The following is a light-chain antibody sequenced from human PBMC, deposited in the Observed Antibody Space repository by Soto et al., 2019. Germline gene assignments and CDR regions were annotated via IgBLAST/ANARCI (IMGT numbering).Light chain of an antibody. Sequence: EIVLTQSPGTLSLSPGDRATLSCRASQSVSTNNFAWYQQRPGQAPRLLIYGASSRATGIPDRFSGSWSGTDFTLTIIRLEPEDFAVYYCQQFDNSLWTFGQGTKVDIK. J-gene: IGKJ1*01. CDR1: QSVSTNN. V-gene: IGKV3-20*01. CDR2: GAS. CDR3: QQFDNSLWT.